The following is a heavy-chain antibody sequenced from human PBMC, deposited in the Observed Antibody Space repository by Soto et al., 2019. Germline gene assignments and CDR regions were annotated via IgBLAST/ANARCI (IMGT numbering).Heavy chain of an antibody. J-gene: IGHJ4*02. CDR3: ARQAYFGSGNYYSDY. CDR1: GYNFISYW. D-gene: IGHD3-10*01. V-gene: IGHV5-51*01. Sequence: PGESLKISCKASGYNFISYWIAWVRQMPGKGLEWMGIIYPGDSDATYSPSFEGQVTFSVDKSITTAYLQWISLKDSDTAMYYCARQAYFGSGNYYSDYWGQGTQVTVSS. CDR2: IYPGDSDA.